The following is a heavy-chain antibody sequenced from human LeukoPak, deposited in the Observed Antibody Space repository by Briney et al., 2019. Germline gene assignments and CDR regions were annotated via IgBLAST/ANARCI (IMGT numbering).Heavy chain of an antibody. CDR1: GFTVSSNY. D-gene: IGHD2-21*02. J-gene: IGHJ4*02. CDR2: IYSGGKT. V-gene: IGHV3-53*01. CDR3: ARGDPGAY. Sequence: GGSLRLSCAASGFTVSSNYMSWVRQAPGKGLEWVSVIYSGGKTFYADSVKGRFTISRGNSKNTLYLQMNSLRAEDTAVYYCARGDPGAYWGQGTLVTVSS.